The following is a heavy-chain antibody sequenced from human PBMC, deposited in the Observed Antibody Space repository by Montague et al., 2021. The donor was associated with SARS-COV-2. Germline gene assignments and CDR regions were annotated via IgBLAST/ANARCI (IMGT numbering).Heavy chain of an antibody. CDR1: GVSILNRSYY. V-gene: IGHV4-39*01. J-gene: IGHJ4*02. D-gene: IGHD5-18*01. CDR3: ARPGSGYSYGSGAFDY. CDR2: LYYTKNT. Sequence: SETLPLTCTVSGVSILNRSYYWDSIHQPPDKGLVWIVSLYYTKNTYYNPSLKSRVTISIDTSKNQFSLKLSSVTAADTAVYYCARPGSGYSYGSGAFDYWGQGTLVTVAS.